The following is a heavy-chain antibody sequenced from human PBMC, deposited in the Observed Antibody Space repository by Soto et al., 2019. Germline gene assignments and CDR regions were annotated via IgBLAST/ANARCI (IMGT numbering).Heavy chain of an antibody. CDR3: VRVGVGIGNHFDS. Sequence: LSLTCSVSNGSISGFYWTWIRQPPGKILEWIGYIHYSGRTDYNPPLTSRATMSVDTSKNQFSLNLKSITAADTAVYYCVRVGVGIGNHFDSWGRGTLVTVS. J-gene: IGHJ4*02. CDR1: NGSISGFY. CDR2: IHYSGRT. D-gene: IGHD1-26*01. V-gene: IGHV4-59*12.